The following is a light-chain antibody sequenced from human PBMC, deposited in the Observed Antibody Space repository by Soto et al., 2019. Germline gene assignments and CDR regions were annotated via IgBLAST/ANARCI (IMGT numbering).Light chain of an antibody. CDR1: QXFSSNH. V-gene: IGKV3-20*01. Sequence: EIVLTQSPGTLXXXXXXXXXXSXRAXQXFSSNHLAWYQQKLGQAPRLLIYAASGRAGGTPDRFSGRGSGTDFTLTISRLEPEDFAVYYCQQYDSSPYTXGQGTKLEIK. CDR3: QQYDSSPYT. CDR2: AAS. J-gene: IGKJ2*01.